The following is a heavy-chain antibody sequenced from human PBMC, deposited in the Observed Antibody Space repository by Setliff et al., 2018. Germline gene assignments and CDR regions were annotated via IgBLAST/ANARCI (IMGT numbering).Heavy chain of an antibody. CDR1: GYTFANY. V-gene: IGHV1-46*01. Sequence: ASVKVSCKASGYTFANYMHWVRQAPGQGLEWMGIIDPSGFSTHYAQKFQGRVTATRATSTNTLYMELSSLRSEDTAIYYCAGPRGPYSASDAFGIWGQGTMVTVSS. J-gene: IGHJ3*02. D-gene: IGHD3-16*01. CDR2: IDPSGFST. CDR3: AGPRGPYSASDAFGI.